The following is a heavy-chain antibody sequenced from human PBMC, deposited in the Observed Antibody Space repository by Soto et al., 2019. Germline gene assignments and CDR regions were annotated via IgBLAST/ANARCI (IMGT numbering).Heavy chain of an antibody. Sequence: QITLKESGPPLVKPTQTLTLTCTFSGFSLTTSGVGVGWISQPPGKALEWLALIYWDDEKRYSPSLQSRLTITKDISKSQVDLTVTNINPADTVTYYCAHRLYASSDDAFDIWGQVTMVYVSS. D-gene: IGHD6-6*01. V-gene: IGHV2-5*02. CDR1: GFSLTTSGVG. J-gene: IGHJ3*02. CDR3: AHRLYASSDDAFDI. CDR2: IYWDDEK.